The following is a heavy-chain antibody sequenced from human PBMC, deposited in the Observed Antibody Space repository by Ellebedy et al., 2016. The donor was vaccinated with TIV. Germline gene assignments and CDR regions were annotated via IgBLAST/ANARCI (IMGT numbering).Heavy chain of an antibody. CDR3: ATDGSYGDYRSPAHAFEI. V-gene: IGHV3-7*03. CDR2: INQDGSVR. D-gene: IGHD4-17*01. Sequence: GGSLRLSCVASGFSFRSYWMTWVRQAPGKGLEWVSNINQDGSVRYYVDSVRVRFTISRDSAKASLYLQMNSLRAEDTAIYYCATDGSYGDYRSPAHAFEIWGQGTVVAVSS. CDR1: GFSFRSYW. J-gene: IGHJ3*02.